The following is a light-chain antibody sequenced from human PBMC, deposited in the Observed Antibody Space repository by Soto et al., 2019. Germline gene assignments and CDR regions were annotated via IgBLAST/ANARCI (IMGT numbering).Light chain of an antibody. Sequence: EIVLTQSPATLSLSPGERATLSCRASQSVSKYLAWYQQRPGQAPRLLIFDVSYRATGTPARFSGSGSGTDFTLTISSLEPEDFAVYYCQQRTNWQLTFGGRTRVEIK. J-gene: IGKJ4*01. CDR3: QQRTNWQLT. CDR1: QSVSKY. CDR2: DVS. V-gene: IGKV3-11*01.